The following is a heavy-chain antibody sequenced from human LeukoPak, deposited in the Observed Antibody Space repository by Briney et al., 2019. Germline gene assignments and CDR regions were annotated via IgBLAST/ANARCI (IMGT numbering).Heavy chain of an antibody. Sequence: PSETLSLTCAVYGGSFSGYYWSWIRPPPGKGLEWIGEINHSGSTNYNPSLKSRVTISVDTSKNQFSLKLSSVTAADTAVYYCARSSYFPPRTPNYWGQGTLVTVSS. J-gene: IGHJ4*02. CDR3: ARSSYFPPRTPNY. V-gene: IGHV4-34*01. CDR1: GGSFSGYY. D-gene: IGHD2-21*01. CDR2: INHSGST.